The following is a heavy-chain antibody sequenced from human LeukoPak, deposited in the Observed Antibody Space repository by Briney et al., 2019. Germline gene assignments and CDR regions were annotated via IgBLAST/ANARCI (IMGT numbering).Heavy chain of an antibody. CDR1: GFTFSTCA. Sequence: GGSLRLSRAASGFTFSTCAINWVRQAPGKGLEWVSAISGSGSKTFYADSVKGRFTISRDNPKNTLYLQMNSLGPEDTAVYYCVKEPRGYSFSFDIWGQGTMVTVSS. V-gene: IGHV3-23*01. J-gene: IGHJ3*02. CDR3: VKEPRGYSFSFDI. CDR2: ISGSGSKT. D-gene: IGHD5-18*01.